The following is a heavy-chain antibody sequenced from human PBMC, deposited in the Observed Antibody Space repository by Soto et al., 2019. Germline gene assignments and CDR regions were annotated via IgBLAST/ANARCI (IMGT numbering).Heavy chain of an antibody. V-gene: IGHV3-30*18. CDR2: ISYDGSNK. D-gene: IGHD3-22*01. CDR1: GFTFSSYG. J-gene: IGHJ1*01. CDR3: ANPNQDRPLEYFQH. Sequence: QVQLVESGGGVVQPGRSLRLSCAASGFTFSSYGMHWVRQAPGKGLEWVAVISYDGSNKYYADSVKGRFTISRDNSKNTLYLQMNSLRAEDTAVYYCANPNQDRPLEYFQHWGQGTLVTVSS.